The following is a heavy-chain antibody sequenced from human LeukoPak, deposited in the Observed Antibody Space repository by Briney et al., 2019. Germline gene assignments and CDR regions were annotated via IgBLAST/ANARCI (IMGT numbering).Heavy chain of an antibody. CDR1: GYTFTGYY. Sequence: AGVKVSCKASGYTFTGYYMHWVRQAPGQGLEWMGIIDPSGGSTSYAQKFQGRVTMTRDTSTSTVYMELSSLRSEDTAVYYCASMYYYDSSGYYHQEYYFDHWAQGTLVTVSS. CDR3: ASMYYYDSSGYYHQEYYFDH. J-gene: IGHJ4*02. CDR2: IDPSGGST. D-gene: IGHD3-22*01. V-gene: IGHV1-46*01.